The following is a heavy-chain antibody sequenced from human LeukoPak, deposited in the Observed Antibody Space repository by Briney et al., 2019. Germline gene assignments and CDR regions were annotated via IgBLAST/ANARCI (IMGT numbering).Heavy chain of an antibody. CDR3: ARAPDVLGWFGRVRGAFDI. Sequence: PSETLSLTCTVSGGSISTSNYYWGWIRQPPGKGLEWIGYIYYSGSTTYNPSLNSRVTISVDTSKNQLSLKLSSVTAADTAVYYCARAPDVLGWFGRVRGAFDIWGQGTMVTVSS. J-gene: IGHJ3*02. D-gene: IGHD3-10*01. CDR2: IYYSGST. CDR1: GGSISTSNYY. V-gene: IGHV4-61*05.